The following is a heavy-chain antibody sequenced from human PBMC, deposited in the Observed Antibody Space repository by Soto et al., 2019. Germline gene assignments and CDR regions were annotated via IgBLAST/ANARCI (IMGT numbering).Heavy chain of an antibody. CDR3: ARGRYGDY. CDR1: GYAFTTYG. Sequence: QVHLVQSGAEVKKPGASVKVSCQGSGYAFTTYGITWVRQAPGQGLEWMGWISAHNGNTNYAQKFQGRVTVTRDTCTSTAYMELRSLRYDDTAVYYCARGRYGDYWGQGALVTVSS. CDR2: ISAHNGNT. D-gene: IGHD1-1*01. J-gene: IGHJ4*02. V-gene: IGHV1-18*01.